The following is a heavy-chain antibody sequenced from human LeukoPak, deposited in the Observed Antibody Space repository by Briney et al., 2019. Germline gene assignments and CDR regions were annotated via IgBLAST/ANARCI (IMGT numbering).Heavy chain of an antibody. Sequence: GGSLRLSCAASGFTFRSDAMSWVRQTPGKGLEWVSAISGSADSTSYADSVKGRFTISRDNSKNTLYLQMNSLRAEDTAVYYCAKDVVGATNYYYYGMDVWGQGTTVTVSS. V-gene: IGHV3-23*01. D-gene: IGHD1-26*01. J-gene: IGHJ6*02. CDR1: GFTFRSDA. CDR3: AKDVVGATNYYYYGMDV. CDR2: ISGSADST.